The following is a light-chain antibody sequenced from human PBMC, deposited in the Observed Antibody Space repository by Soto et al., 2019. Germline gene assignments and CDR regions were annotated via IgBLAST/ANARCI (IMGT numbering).Light chain of an antibody. J-gene: IGKJ2*01. CDR1: QGIRND. Sequence: AVQMTQSPSSLSASVGDRITITCRASQGIRNDLDWYQQKPGKAPNLLIYAASRLHIGVPSRFSGSGSGTDFTFTITGLQHEDFETYYCLQDNNYPYTFGQGTKLEIK. CDR2: AAS. V-gene: IGKV1-6*01. CDR3: LQDNNYPYT.